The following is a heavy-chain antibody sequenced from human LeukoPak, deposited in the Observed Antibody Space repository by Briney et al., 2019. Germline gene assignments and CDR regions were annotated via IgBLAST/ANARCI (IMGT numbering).Heavy chain of an antibody. J-gene: IGHJ6*02. CDR3: ARAGGGVTTYYYYGLDV. Sequence: PGRSLRLSCAASGVTFNSYAMHWVRQAPGKGLEWGAVVSYDGSNKYYADSVKGRFTISRDNSKNTLYLQVNSLRAEDTAVYYCARAGGGVTTYYYYGLDVWGQGTTVTVSS. D-gene: IGHD4-17*01. CDR2: VSYDGSNK. CDR1: GVTFNSYA. V-gene: IGHV3-30*04.